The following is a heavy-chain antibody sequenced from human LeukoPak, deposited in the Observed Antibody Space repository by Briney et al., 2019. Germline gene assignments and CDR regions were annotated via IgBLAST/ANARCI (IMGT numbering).Heavy chain of an antibody. CDR1: GFTFSSYA. D-gene: IGHD6-25*01. J-gene: IGHJ4*02. Sequence: GGSLRLSCAASGFTFSSYAMHWVRQAPGKGLEWVAVISYDGSNKYYADSVKGRFTISRDNSKNTLYLQMNSLRVEDTAVYYCARDRQIAAAVYYFDCWGQGTLVTVSS. CDR2: ISYDGSNK. CDR3: ARDRQIAAAVYYFDC. V-gene: IGHV3-30-3*01.